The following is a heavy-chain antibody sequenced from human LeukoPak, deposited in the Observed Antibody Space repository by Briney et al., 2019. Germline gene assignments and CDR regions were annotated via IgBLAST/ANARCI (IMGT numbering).Heavy chain of an antibody. CDR3: ARADCSGGSFYLLSLAV. D-gene: IGHD2-15*01. CDR1: GYTVTSCY. J-gene: IGHJ6*01. CDR2: INPSGDSK. V-gene: IGHV1-46*01. Sequence: WASVNLSCTVSGYTVTSCYMHWVRHPPRQGLERMGIINPSGDSKSYAQRLQARFTITRDTSTTTLHMELSTLRSEDTSFYCCARADCSGGSFYLLSLAVWGEGTTVTVSS.